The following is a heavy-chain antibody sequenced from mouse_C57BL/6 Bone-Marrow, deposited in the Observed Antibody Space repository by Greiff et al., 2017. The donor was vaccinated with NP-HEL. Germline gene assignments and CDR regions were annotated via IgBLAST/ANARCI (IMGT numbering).Heavy chain of an antibody. J-gene: IGHJ4*01. CDR3: ASEGSSGYVGDYAMDY. CDR1: GYTFTSYW. D-gene: IGHD3-2*02. Sequence: QVQLQQSGAELAKPGASVKLSCKASGYTFTSYWMHWVKQRPGQGLEWIGYINPSSGYTKYNQKFKDKATLTADKSSSTAYMQLSSRTYEDSAVYYCASEGSSGYVGDYAMDYWGQGTSVTVSS. V-gene: IGHV1-7*01. CDR2: INPSSGYT.